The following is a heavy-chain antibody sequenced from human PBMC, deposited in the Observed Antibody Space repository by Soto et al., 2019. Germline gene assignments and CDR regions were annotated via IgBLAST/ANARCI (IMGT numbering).Heavy chain of an antibody. CDR3: ARDIVHSRASGYLLYGMDV. CDR1: GFIVSSNY. D-gene: IGHD3-22*01. V-gene: IGHV3-66*01. Sequence: GGSLRLSCAASGFIVSSNYMSWVRQAPGKGLEWVSVIYSGGSTYYADYVKGRFTISRDNSKNTLYLQMNSLRAEDTAVYYCARDIVHSRASGYLLYGMDVWGQGTTVTVSS. CDR2: IYSGGST. J-gene: IGHJ6*02.